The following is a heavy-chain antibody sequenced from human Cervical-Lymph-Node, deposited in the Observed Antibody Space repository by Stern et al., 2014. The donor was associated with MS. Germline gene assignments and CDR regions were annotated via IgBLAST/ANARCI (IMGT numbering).Heavy chain of an antibody. D-gene: IGHD1-26*01. CDR1: GLTFSSHG. CDR3: AKESGSYDYYYFGMDV. J-gene: IGHJ6*02. Sequence: QLVQSGGGLVQPGGSLRLPCTASGLTFSSHGMSWVRQAPGKGLEWVSVISGSGADTYYGDSVKGRFTISRDNSKNTLYLRMNSLRAEDTAVYYCAKESGSYDYYYFGMDVWGQGTTVIVSS. CDR2: ISGSGADT. V-gene: IGHV3-23*04.